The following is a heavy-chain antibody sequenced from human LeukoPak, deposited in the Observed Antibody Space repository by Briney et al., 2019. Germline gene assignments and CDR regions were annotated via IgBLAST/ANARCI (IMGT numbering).Heavy chain of an antibody. Sequence: PGGSLRLSCAASGFTFSSYAMHWVRQAPGKGLEWVAVISYDGSNKYYPDSVKGRFTISRDNSKNTLYLQMNSLRAEDTAVYYCARGQRPYSYGYGPDYWGQGTLVTVSS. CDR1: GFTFSSYA. J-gene: IGHJ4*02. CDR3: ARGQRPYSYGYGPDY. D-gene: IGHD5-18*01. CDR2: ISYDGSNK. V-gene: IGHV3-30-3*01.